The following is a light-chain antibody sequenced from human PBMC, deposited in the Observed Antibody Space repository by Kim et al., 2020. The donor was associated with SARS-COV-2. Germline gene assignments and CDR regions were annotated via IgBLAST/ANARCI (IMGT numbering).Light chain of an antibody. CDR3: PQYYSSPYT. CDR1: QSVSSSY. J-gene: IGKJ2*01. Sequence: EIVLTQSPGTLSLSPGERATLSCRASQSVSSSYLAWYQQKPGQAPRLLIYGASSRATGIPDRFSGSGSGTDFTLTISRLEPEDFAVYYCPQYYSSPYTFGQGTKLEF. CDR2: GAS. V-gene: IGKV3-20*01.